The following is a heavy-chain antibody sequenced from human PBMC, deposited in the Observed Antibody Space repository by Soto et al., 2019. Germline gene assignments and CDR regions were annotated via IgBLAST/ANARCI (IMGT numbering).Heavy chain of an antibody. V-gene: IGHV3-21*01. CDR3: ARDTMVRGVIHDY. J-gene: IGHJ4*02. CDR2: ISSSSSYI. D-gene: IGHD3-10*01. Sequence: GGSLRLSCAASGFTFSSYSMNWVRQAPGKGLEWVSSISSSSSYIYYADSVTGRSTISRDNAKNSLYLQMNSLRAEDTAVYYCARDTMVRGVIHDYWGQGTLVTVSS. CDR1: GFTFSSYS.